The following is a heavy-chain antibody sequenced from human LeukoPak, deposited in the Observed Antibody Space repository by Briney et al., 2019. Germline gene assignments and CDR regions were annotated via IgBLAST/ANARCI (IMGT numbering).Heavy chain of an antibody. CDR3: ARDRMGVGATIDAFDI. J-gene: IGHJ3*02. Sequence: AGGSLRLSCAASGFTFSSYSMNWVRQAPGKGLEWVSSISSSSSYIYYADSVKGRFTISRDNAKNSLYLQMNSLRAEDTAVYYCARDRMGVGATIDAFDIWGQGTMVTVSS. CDR1: GFTFSSYS. D-gene: IGHD1-26*01. V-gene: IGHV3-21*01. CDR2: ISSSSSYI.